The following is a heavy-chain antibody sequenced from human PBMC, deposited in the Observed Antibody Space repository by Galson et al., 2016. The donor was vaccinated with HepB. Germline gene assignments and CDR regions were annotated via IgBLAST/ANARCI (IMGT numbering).Heavy chain of an antibody. V-gene: IGHV1-18*01. D-gene: IGHD2-2*01. J-gene: IGHJ6*02. CDR3: ARDPRKTRYQLLEVYNYYYYAMDV. CDR1: GYTFTSYG. Sequence: SVKVSCKASGYTFTSYGISWVRQAPGQGLEWMGWINPYNGNTNYAQKLQGRLTMTTDTSTSTAYMELRSLRSDDTAVYYCARDPRKTRYQLLEVYNYYYYAMDVWGQGTTVTVSS. CDR2: INPYNGNT.